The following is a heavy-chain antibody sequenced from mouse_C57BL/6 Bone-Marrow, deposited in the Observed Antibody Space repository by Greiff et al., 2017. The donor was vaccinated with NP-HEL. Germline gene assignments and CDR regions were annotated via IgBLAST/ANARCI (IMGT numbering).Heavy chain of an antibody. CDR1: GYTFTSYW. J-gene: IGHJ1*03. D-gene: IGHD3-1*01. CDR2: IHPNSGST. CDR3: ARSRGLYERYFDV. V-gene: IGHV1-64*01. Sequence: VQLQQPGAELVKPGASVKLSCKASGYTFTSYWMHWVKQRPGQGLEWIGMIHPNSGSTNYNEKFKSKATLTVDKSSSTAYMQLSSLTSEDSAVYYCARSRGLYERYFDVWGTGTTVTVSS.